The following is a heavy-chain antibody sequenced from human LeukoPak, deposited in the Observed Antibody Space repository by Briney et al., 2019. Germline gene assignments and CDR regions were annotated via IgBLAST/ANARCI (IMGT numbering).Heavy chain of an antibody. CDR1: GFTFDDYA. CDR3: AKQPFLGYYCYGMDV. J-gene: IGHJ6*02. D-gene: IGHD7-27*01. CDR2: ISGDGGST. V-gene: IGHV3-43*02. Sequence: GGSLRLSCAASGFTFDDYAMHWVRQAPGKGLEWVALISGDGGSTYYADSVKGRFTISRDNSKNSLYLQMNSLRTEDTALYYCAKQPFLGYYCYGMDVWGQGTTVTVSS.